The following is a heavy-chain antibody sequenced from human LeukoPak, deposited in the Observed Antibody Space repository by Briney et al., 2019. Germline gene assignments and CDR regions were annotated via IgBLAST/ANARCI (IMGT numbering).Heavy chain of an antibody. CDR3: AKRSGKMATANFDH. CDR2: IRYDGSNK. D-gene: IGHD5-24*01. CDR1: GFTFSSYG. V-gene: IGHV3-30*02. Sequence: PGGSLRLPCAASGFTFSSYGMHWVRQAPGEGLEWVAFIRYDGSNKYYADSVKGRFTISRDNSKNTLYLQMNSLRAEDTAVYYCAKRSGKMATANFDHWGQGTMVIVSS. J-gene: IGHJ4*02.